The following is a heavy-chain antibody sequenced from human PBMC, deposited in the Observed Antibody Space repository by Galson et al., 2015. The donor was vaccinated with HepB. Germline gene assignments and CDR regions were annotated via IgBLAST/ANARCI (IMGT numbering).Heavy chain of an antibody. J-gene: IGHJ6*02. CDR2: IYYSGST. Sequence: LSLTCTVSDGSISSYYWSWLRQPPGKGLEWIGYIYYSGSTNYTPSLKSRLTISIDTSKKQFSLKLSSVTAADTAVYYCARHHEIYYNYGLDVWGQGTTVTVSS. V-gene: IGHV4-59*08. CDR3: ARHHEIYYNYGLDV. CDR1: DGSISSYY.